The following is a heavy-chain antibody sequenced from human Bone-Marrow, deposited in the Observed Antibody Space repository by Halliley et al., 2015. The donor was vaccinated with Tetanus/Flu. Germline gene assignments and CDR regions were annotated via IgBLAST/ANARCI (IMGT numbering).Heavy chain of an antibody. CDR1: GFTFSDYG. CDR3: ARKLLPCSDGGGFDL. J-gene: IGHJ3*01. CDR2: IWNDGSKK. V-gene: IGHV3-33*01. Sequence: SGFTFSDYGMHWVRQAPGKGLEWVANIWNDGSKKFYPDSVKGRFTISRDNPKNALYLQMNSLRAEDTAVYYCARKLLPCSDGGGFDLWGQGEMVTVSS. D-gene: IGHD2-15*01.